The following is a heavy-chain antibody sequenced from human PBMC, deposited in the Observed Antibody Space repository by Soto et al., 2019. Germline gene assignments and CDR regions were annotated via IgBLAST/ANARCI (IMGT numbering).Heavy chain of an antibody. Sequence: WGSLRLSCAASGFTFSNAWMSWVRQAPGKGLEWVGHIKSKTDGGTTDYAAPVKGRFTISRDDSKNTLYLQMSSLKTDDTAVYYCTTGEGSSNYWAQGTLIRVSS. CDR2: IKSKTDGGTT. V-gene: IGHV3-15*01. D-gene: IGHD6-6*01. CDR3: TTGEGSSNY. J-gene: IGHJ4*02. CDR1: GFTFSNAW.